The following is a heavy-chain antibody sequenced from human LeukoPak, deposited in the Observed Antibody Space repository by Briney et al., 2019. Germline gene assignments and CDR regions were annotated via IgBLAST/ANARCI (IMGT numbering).Heavy chain of an antibody. CDR2: ISAYNGNT. Sequence: ASVKVSCEASGYTSTSYGISWVRQAPGQGLEWMGWISAYNGNTNYAQKLQGRVTMTTDTSTSTAYMELRSLRSDDTAVYYCARVTYYGSGSYYNVISPAPALDPWGQGTLVTVSS. CDR1: GYTSTSYG. CDR3: ARVTYYGSGSYYNVISPAPALDP. D-gene: IGHD3-10*01. J-gene: IGHJ5*02. V-gene: IGHV1-18*01.